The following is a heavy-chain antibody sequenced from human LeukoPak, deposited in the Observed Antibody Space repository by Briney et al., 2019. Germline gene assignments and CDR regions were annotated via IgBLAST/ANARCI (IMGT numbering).Heavy chain of an antibody. CDR3: ARDSAVWGSYRWPGY. V-gene: IGHV1-2*02. CDR2: LNPNSGGT. J-gene: IGHJ4*02. CDR1: GYTFTGYY. D-gene: IGHD3-16*02. Sequence: GASVRVSCTASGYTFTGYYMHWVRQAPGQGLEWMGWLNPNSGGTNYAQKFQGRVTMTRDTSISTAYMELSRLRSDDTAVYYCARDSAVWGSYRWPGYWGQGTLVTVSS.